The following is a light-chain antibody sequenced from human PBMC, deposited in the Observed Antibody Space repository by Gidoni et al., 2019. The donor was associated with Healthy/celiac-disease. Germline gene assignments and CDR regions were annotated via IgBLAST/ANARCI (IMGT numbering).Light chain of an antibody. Sequence: DIQMTQSPSSLSASVGDRVTITCQASQDISNYLNWYQQKPGKAPKLLIYDASNLETGVPSRFSGSGAGTEFTFTISSLQPEDIATYYCQQYDNLQFTVGPGTKVDIK. CDR3: QQYDNLQFT. V-gene: IGKV1-33*01. CDR2: DAS. CDR1: QDISNY. J-gene: IGKJ3*01.